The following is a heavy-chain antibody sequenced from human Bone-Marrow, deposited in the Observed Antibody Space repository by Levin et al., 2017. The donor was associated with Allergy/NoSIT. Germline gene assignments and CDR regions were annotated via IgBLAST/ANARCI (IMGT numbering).Heavy chain of an antibody. CDR1: GGTFSSYG. Sequence: GGSLRLSCKASGGTFSSYGVSWVRQAPGQGLEWMGGIIPLFAAADYAQKFQGRVTITADESTSTAYMELSSLRAEDTAVYYCATNPGYSSRWYCRHWGQGTLVTVSS. CDR2: IIPLFAAA. CDR3: ATNPGYSSRWYCRH. V-gene: IGHV1-69*01. D-gene: IGHD6-13*01. J-gene: IGHJ4*02.